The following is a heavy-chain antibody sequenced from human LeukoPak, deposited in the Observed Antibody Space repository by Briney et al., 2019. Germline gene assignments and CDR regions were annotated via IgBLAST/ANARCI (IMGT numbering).Heavy chain of an antibody. CDR1: GDSISRGGYS. J-gene: IGHJ4*02. CDR2: IYDSGRT. D-gene: IGHD4-17*01. Sequence: PSQTLSLTCSVSGDSISRGGYSWSWIRQPLGKGLEWIGYIYDSGRTHYNPSLKSRVTLSVDRSKNQFSLRLSSVTAADTAVYFCARRTGYGDFDYWGQGTLVTVSS. CDR3: ARRTGYGDFDY. V-gene: IGHV4-30-2*01.